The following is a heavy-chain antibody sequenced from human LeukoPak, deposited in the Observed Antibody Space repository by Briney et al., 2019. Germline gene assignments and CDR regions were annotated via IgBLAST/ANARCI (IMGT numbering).Heavy chain of an antibody. CDR2: NWYDGSNK. V-gene: IGHV3-33*01. CDR3: ARGYGSGSDY. J-gene: IGHJ4*02. Sequence: GSLRLPCAASGFPFSSYCMHWVRQAPGKGLGWGAVNWYDGSNKYYAGLVKGRFTISRDNSKNTLYLKMNSLRAEDTAVYYCARGYGSGSDYGGKGTLVTVSS. CDR1: GFPFSSYC. D-gene: IGHD3-10*01.